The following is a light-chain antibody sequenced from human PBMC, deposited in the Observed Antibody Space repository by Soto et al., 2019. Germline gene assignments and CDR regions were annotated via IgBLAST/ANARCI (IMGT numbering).Light chain of an antibody. V-gene: IGKV2-30*01. CDR1: QSLVSSDGNTY. CDR3: MQGTHWPPWT. Sequence: VVMTQSPLSLPVTLGQPASISCRSSQSLVSSDGNTYLNWFQQRPGQSPRRLIYKVSNRDSGVPDRFSGSGSGTDFTLTISRVEAEDVGVYYCMQGTHWPPWTFGQGTKVDIK. J-gene: IGKJ1*01. CDR2: KVS.